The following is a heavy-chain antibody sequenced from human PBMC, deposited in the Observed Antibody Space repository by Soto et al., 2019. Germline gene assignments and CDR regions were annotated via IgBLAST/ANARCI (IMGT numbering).Heavy chain of an antibody. CDR2: IKEDGTEI. J-gene: IGHJ4*02. D-gene: IGHD6-6*01. V-gene: IGHV3-7*03. CDR3: ARIGYSSSSFDY. Sequence: GGSLRLSCAASGFTFRVYWMSWVRHAPGKGLEWVANIKEDGTEIDQVGSLKGRFTISRDNAKNSVYLQMNSLRVEDTAVYYCARIGYSSSSFDYWGRGTLVTVSS. CDR1: GFTFRVYW.